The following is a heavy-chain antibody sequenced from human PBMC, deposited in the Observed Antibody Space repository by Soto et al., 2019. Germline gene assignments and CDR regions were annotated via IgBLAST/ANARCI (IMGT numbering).Heavy chain of an antibody. CDR1: GFTVNRYC. V-gene: IGHV3-23*01. D-gene: IGHD3-22*01. J-gene: IGHJ4*02. CDR3: AKDITFDSSAYDY. Sequence: EVQLLESGGDLIQPGGSLRLSCGASGFTVNRYCMSWVRQAPGKGLEWVSSTSGDGTTTYYTASVKGRFTISKDSPSNTLYLQMNSLRTEDTALYYCAKDITFDSSAYDYWGQGTLVTVSS. CDR2: TSGDGTTT.